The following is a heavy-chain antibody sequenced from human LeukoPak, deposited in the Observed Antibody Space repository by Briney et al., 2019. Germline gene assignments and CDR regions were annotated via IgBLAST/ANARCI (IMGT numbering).Heavy chain of an antibody. CDR2: IRSKAYGGTT. CDR1: GFTFGDYA. V-gene: IGHV3-49*03. J-gene: IGHJ5*02. Sequence: GGALRLSCTASGFTFGDYAMSWFRQAPGKGLERVGFIRSKAYGGTTEYAASVKGRFTISRDDSKSIAYLQMNSLKTEDTAVYYCTSASLLGYCSGGSCYNNWFDPWGQGTLVTVSS. CDR3: TSASLLGYCSGGSCYNNWFDP. D-gene: IGHD2-15*01.